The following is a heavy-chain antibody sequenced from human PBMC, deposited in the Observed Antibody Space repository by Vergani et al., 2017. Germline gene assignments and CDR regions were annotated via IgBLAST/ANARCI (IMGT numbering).Heavy chain of an antibody. V-gene: IGHV1-2*02. Sequence: QVQLVQSGAEVKKPGASVKVSCKASGYTFTGYYIHWVRQAPGQGLEWMGWINPNSGDTNYAHKFQGRVTMTRDTSVSTAYMELSRLRSDDTAVYYCARDFYDSSGPSHYWGQGTLVTVSS. CDR3: ARDFYDSSGPSHY. CDR2: INPNSGDT. CDR1: GYTFTGYY. D-gene: IGHD3-22*01. J-gene: IGHJ4*02.